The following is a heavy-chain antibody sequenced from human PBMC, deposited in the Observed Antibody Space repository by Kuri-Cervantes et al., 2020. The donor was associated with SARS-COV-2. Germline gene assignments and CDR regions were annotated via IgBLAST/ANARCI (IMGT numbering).Heavy chain of an antibody. J-gene: IGHJ3*02. CDR1: GVSLKTSVHW. CDR2: IKGDGSEK. Sequence: GGSLRLSCIVSGVSLKTSVHWWGWVRQAPGKGLEWVATIKGDGSEKYYVESVKGRFTVSRDNAENSLYLQLNTVRAEDTAVYYCARAQLGAVGAFDIWGQGAMVTVSS. CDR3: ARAQLGAVGAFDI. D-gene: IGHD3-16*01. V-gene: IGHV3-7*01.